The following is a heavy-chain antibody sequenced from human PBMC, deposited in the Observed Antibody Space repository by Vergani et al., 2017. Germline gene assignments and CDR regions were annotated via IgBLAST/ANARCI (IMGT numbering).Heavy chain of an antibody. D-gene: IGHD6-13*01. Sequence: VQLLESGGGLVQPGGSLRLSCAASGFTFSSYAMHWVRQAPGKGLEWVAVISYDGSNKYYADSVKGRFTISRDNSKNTLYLQMNSLRAEDTAVYYCARETAAGNWYFDLWGRGTLVTVSS. CDR3: ARETAAGNWYFDL. CDR2: ISYDGSNK. CDR1: GFTFSSYA. J-gene: IGHJ2*01. V-gene: IGHV3-30*01.